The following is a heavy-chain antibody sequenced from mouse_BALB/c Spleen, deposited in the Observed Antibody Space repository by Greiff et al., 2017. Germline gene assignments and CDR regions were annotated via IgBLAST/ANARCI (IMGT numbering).Heavy chain of an antibody. CDR2: ISSGGSYT. CDR3: ARVGSPAWFAY. CDR1: GFTFSSYA. V-gene: IGHV5-9-4*01. J-gene: IGHJ3*01. Sequence: EVKLVESGGGLVKPGGSLKLSCAASGFTFSSYAMSWVRQSPEKRLEWVAEISSGGSYTYYPDTVTGRFTISRDNAKNTLYLAMSSLRSEDTAMYYCARVGSPAWFAYWGQGTLVTGSA.